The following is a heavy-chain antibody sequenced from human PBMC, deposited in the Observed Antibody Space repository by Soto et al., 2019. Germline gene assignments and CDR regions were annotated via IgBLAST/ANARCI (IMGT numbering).Heavy chain of an antibody. CDR1: GFTFSSYW. CDR3: AKVLSGFSYGRA. V-gene: IGHV3-74*01. Sequence: GGSLRLSGAASGFTFSSYWMFWVRQAPGKGLVWVSRNNTDGSSTIYADSVKGRFTISRDNAKNTLYLQMNSLRVDDTAIYYCAKVLSGFSYGRAWGQGSLVTVSS. CDR2: NNTDGSST. D-gene: IGHD5-18*01. J-gene: IGHJ5*02.